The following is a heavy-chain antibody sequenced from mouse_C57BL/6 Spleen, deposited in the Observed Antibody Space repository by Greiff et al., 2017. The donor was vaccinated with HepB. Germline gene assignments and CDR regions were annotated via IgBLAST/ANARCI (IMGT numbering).Heavy chain of an antibody. V-gene: IGHV1-82*01. CDR3: ARSYGSSHWFAY. J-gene: IGHJ3*01. Sequence: VQGVESGPELVKPGASVKISCKASGYAFSSSWMNWVKQRPGKGLEWIGRIYPGDGDTNYNGKFKGKATLTADKSSSTAYMQLSSLTSEDSAVYFCARSYGSSHWFAYWGQGTLVTVSA. CDR2: IYPGDGDT. CDR1: GYAFSSSW. D-gene: IGHD1-1*01.